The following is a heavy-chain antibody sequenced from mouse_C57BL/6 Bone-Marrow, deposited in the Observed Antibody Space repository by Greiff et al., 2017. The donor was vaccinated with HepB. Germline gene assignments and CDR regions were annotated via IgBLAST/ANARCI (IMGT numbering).Heavy chain of an antibody. V-gene: IGHV1-55*01. CDR2: IYPGSGST. CDR3: ARGGWLPSWFAY. CDR1: GYTFTSYW. D-gene: IGHD2-3*01. J-gene: IGHJ3*01. Sequence: QVQLQQPGAELVKPGASVKMSCKASGYTFTSYWITWVKQRPGQGLEWIGDIYPGSGSTNYNEKFKSKATLTVDTSSSTAYMQLSSRTSEDSAVYYCARGGWLPSWFAYWGQGTLVTVSA.